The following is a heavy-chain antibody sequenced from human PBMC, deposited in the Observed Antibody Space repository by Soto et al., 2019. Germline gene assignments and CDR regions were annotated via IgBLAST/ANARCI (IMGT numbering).Heavy chain of an antibody. D-gene: IGHD5-12*01. CDR2: INPSGGST. Sequence: ASVKVSCKASGYSFTSYYMHWVRQAPGQGLEWMGIINPSGGSTSYAQKFQGRVTMTRDTSTSTVYMELGSLRSEDTAVYYCARDEAGGSGGDYYYYSVMAVWGQGTTVTVSS. V-gene: IGHV1-46*01. CDR1: GYSFTSYY. CDR3: ARDEAGGSGGDYYYYSVMAV. J-gene: IGHJ6*02.